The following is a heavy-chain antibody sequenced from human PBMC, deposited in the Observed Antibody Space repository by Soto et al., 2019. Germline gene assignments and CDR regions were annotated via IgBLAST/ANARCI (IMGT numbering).Heavy chain of an antibody. D-gene: IGHD6-19*01. CDR2: IYHSGST. Sequence: QVQLQESGPGLVKPSGTLSLTCAVSGGSISSSNWWSWVRQPPGKGLEWIGEIYHSGSTDYNPSLKGRVTISVDQSKNQFSLKLSSVTAADTAVDYCARVTVAGSVWFDYWGQGTLVTVSS. CDR3: ARVTVAGSVWFDY. V-gene: IGHV4-4*02. J-gene: IGHJ4*02. CDR1: GGSISSSNW.